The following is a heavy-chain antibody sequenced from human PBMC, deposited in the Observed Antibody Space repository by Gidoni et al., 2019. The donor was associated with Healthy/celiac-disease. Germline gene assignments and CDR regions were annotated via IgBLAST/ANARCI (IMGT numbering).Heavy chain of an antibody. V-gene: IGHV3-23*01. D-gene: IGHD3-22*01. J-gene: IGHJ4*02. Sequence: EVQLLESGGGLVQPGGSLRLSCAASGFPFSSYAMSWVRQAPGKGLEWVSVIRGSGGRTYYADSGKGRFTISRDNSKNTLYLQMNSLRAEDTAVYYCAKESYYYDSSGYYPYYFDYWGQGTLVTVSS. CDR3: AKESYYYDSSGYYPYYFDY. CDR1: GFPFSSYA. CDR2: IRGSGGRT.